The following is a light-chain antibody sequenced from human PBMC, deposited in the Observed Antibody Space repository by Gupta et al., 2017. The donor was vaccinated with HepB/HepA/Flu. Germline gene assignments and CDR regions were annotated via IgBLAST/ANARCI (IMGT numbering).Light chain of an antibody. CDR2: WAS. J-gene: IGKJ1*01. V-gene: IGKV4-1*01. Sequence: DIVMTQPPDSLAVSLGARATINCRSSQSVLYNSNGKNYLAWYQQKPGQPPRLLISWASTRESGVPDRFDGSGSGTDFTLTISSLLAEDVAVYYCQQYFTTPRTFGQGTKVEIK. CDR3: QQYFTTPRT. CDR1: QSVLYNSNGKNY.